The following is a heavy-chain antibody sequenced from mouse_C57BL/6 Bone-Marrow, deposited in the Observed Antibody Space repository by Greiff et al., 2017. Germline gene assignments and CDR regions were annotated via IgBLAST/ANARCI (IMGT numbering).Heavy chain of an antibody. CDR1: GYTFTSYW. CDR3: ARWGDSSGYAWFAY. J-gene: IGHJ3*01. Sequence: QVQLQQPGAELVKPGASVKMSCKASGYTFTSYWITWVKQRPGQGLEWIGDIYPGSGSTNYNEKFKSKATLTVDTSSITAYMQLSSLTSEDSAVYYCARWGDSSGYAWFAYWGQGTLVTVSA. CDR2: IYPGSGST. V-gene: IGHV1-55*01. D-gene: IGHD3-2*02.